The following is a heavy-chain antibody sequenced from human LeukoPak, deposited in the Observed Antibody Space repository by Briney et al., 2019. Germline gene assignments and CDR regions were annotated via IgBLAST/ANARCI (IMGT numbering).Heavy chain of an antibody. D-gene: IGHD4-11*01. CDR3: ARVALRPIDYSNPEFDP. V-gene: IGHV3-48*01. CDR1: GFTVSSNY. Sequence: GGSLRLSCAASGFTVSSNYMSWVRQAPGQGLEWVSYITSDSTTMIYADSVKGRFTASRDNAENSMYLQMNSLRAEDTAVYYCARVALRPIDYSNPEFDPWGQGTLVTVSS. J-gene: IGHJ5*02. CDR2: ITSDSTTM.